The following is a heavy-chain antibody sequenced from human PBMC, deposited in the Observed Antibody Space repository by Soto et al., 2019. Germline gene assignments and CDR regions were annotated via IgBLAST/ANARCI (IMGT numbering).Heavy chain of an antibody. CDR1: GFTFSGSA. Sequence: EVQLVESGGGLVQPGGSLKLSCAASGFTFSGSAMHWVRQASGKGLEWVGRIRSKANSYATAYAASVKGRFTISRDDSKNTAYLQMNSLKNEDTAVYYGTRAYCGGDCYSSGGFDPWGQGTLVTVSS. CDR3: TRAYCGGDCYSSGGFDP. J-gene: IGHJ5*02. D-gene: IGHD2-21*02. CDR2: IRSKANSYAT. V-gene: IGHV3-73*01.